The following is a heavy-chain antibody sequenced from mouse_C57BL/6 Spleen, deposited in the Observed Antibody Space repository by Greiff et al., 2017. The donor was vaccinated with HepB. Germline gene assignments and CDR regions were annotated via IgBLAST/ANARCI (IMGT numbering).Heavy chain of an antibody. CDR1: GYTFTDYE. CDR3: TRRVLFDY. V-gene: IGHV1-15*01. Sequence: VQLQQSGAELVRPGASVTLSCKASGYTFTDYEMHWVKQTPVHGLEWIGAIDPETGGTAYNQKFKGQAILTADKSSSTAYMELRSLTSEDSAVYYCTRRVLFDYWGQGTTLTVSS. CDR2: IDPETGGT. D-gene: IGHD2-14*01. J-gene: IGHJ2*01.